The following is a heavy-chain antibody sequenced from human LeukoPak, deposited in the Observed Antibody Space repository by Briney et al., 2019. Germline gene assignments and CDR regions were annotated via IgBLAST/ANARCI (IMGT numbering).Heavy chain of an antibody. CDR1: GFTFTSSA. Sequence: ASVKVSCKASGFTFTSSAMQWVRQARGQRLGWIGWIVVVSGNTNDAQKFQERVTITRDMSTSTAYMELSSLRSENTAVYYCAASSTAGNFDYWGQGTLVTVSS. CDR3: AASSTAGNFDY. V-gene: IGHV1-58*02. J-gene: IGHJ4*02. D-gene: IGHD3-10*01. CDR2: IVVVSGNT.